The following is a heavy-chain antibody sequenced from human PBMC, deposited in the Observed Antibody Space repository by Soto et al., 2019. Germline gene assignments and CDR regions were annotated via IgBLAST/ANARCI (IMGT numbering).Heavy chain of an antibody. Sequence: SETLSLTCKVSGGSVTNSSYHWGWIRQTPGKGLEWIATLYYRGTTDYNSALRSRATMSVDTSKDHFSLTLTSVTVADTAVYFCFGVLAAILAYWGHGNTVTGS. J-gene: IGHJ4*01. V-gene: IGHV4-39*02. CDR2: LYYRGTT. CDR1: GGSVTNSSYH. D-gene: IGHD3-16*01. CDR3: FGVLAAILAY.